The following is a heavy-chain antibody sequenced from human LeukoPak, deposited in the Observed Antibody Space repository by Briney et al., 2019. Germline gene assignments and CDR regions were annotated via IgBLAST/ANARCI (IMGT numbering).Heavy chain of an antibody. V-gene: IGHV5-51*01. D-gene: IGHD3-3*01. CDR1: GYTFTRYW. J-gene: IGHJ6*03. CDR2: IYPDDSDI. CDR3: ARHVGTTIFGTVMDYYMDV. Sequence: GESLKISCKGSGYTFTRYWIGWVRQKPGKGLEWMGVIYPDDSDIRYSPSFQGRVTISADKSINTAYLQWSSLKASDTAIYYCARHVGTTIFGTVMDYYMDVWGKGTTVTVSS.